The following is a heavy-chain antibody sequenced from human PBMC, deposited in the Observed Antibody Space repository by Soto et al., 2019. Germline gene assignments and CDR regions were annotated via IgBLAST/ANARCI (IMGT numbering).Heavy chain of an antibody. CDR3: TRGGEDKWLAFDY. CDR1: TASLNSSGW. J-gene: IGHJ4*02. CDR2: IYQSGSP. V-gene: IGHV4-4*02. Sequence: SETPPLRWSVSTASLNSSGWCSCVRQSPVNGLXWIGEIYQSGSPNYNPSLEIRVSLSVDESDNHFSLTLTSVTAADTAVYYCTRGGEDKWLAFDYWGPGTLVTVSS. D-gene: IGHD6-19*01.